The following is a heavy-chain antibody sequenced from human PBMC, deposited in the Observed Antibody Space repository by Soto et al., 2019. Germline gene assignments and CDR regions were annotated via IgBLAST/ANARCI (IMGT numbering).Heavy chain of an antibody. CDR1: GFIFSNYW. CDR3: ARGGADILTGPLDY. Sequence: EVQLVESGGGLVQPGGSLRLSCAASGFIFSNYWMHWVRQAPGKGLVWVSRIKSGEIGISYADSVKGRFTISRDNAKNTLYLQMNSLRAEDTAVYYCARGGADILTGPLDYWGQGTLVTVSS. V-gene: IGHV3-74*01. J-gene: IGHJ4*02. CDR2: IKSGEIGI. D-gene: IGHD3-9*01.